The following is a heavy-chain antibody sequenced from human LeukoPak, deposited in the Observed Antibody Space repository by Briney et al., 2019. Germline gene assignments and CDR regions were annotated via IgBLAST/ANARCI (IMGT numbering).Heavy chain of an antibody. CDR3: ARDTAMVNGVDY. V-gene: IGHV4-39*07. CDR2: IYYSGST. CDR1: GGSISSSSYY. D-gene: IGHD5-18*01. J-gene: IGHJ4*02. Sequence: PSETLSLTCTVSGGSISSSSYYWGWIRQPPGKGLEWIGSIYYSGSTYYNPSLKSRVTISVDTSKNQFSLKLSSVTAADTAVYYCARDTAMVNGVDYWGQGTLVTVSS.